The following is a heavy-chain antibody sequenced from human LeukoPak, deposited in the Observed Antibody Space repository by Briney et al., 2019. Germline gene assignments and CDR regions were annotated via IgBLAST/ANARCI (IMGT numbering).Heavy chain of an antibody. J-gene: IGHJ6*03. D-gene: IGHD2-2*01. CDR2: ISSNGGST. CDR3: ARAGSGIVVVPAAMDYYYYMDV. Sequence: AGGSLRLSCAASGFAFSSYAMHWVREAPGKGLEYVSVISSNGGSTYYANSVKGRFTISRDNSKNTLYLQMGSLRAEDMAVYYGARAGSGIVVVPAAMDYYYYMDVWGKGTTVTVSS. V-gene: IGHV3-64*01. CDR1: GFAFSSYA.